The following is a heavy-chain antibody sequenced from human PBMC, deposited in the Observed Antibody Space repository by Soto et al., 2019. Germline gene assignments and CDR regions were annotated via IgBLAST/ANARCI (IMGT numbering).Heavy chain of an antibody. CDR2: ISWDGGST. CDR1: GFTFDDYT. J-gene: IGHJ3*02. D-gene: IGHD3-3*01. Sequence: PGGSLRLSCAASGFTFDDYTMHWVRQAPGKGLEWVSLISWDGGSTYYADSVKGRFTISRDNSKNSLYLQMNSLRTEDTALYYCAKDMSLYYDFWSGYQTFDAFDIWGQGTMVTVSS. V-gene: IGHV3-43*01. CDR3: AKDMSLYYDFWSGYQTFDAFDI.